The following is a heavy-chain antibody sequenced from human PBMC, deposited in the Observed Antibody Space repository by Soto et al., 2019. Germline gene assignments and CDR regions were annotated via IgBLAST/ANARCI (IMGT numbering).Heavy chain of an antibody. CDR2: IDYSGNT. J-gene: IGHJ6*02. V-gene: IGHV4-59*01. CDR1: GSSFNNYY. Sequence: SETLSLTCTVSGSSFNNYYWSWSRQPPGKGLEWIGYIDYSGNTNYNPSLKSRVTISIDTSKSQFSLKLSSVTAADTAVYYCARPLYSYGPMDVWGQGTTVTV. CDR3: ARPLYSYGPMDV. D-gene: IGHD5-18*01.